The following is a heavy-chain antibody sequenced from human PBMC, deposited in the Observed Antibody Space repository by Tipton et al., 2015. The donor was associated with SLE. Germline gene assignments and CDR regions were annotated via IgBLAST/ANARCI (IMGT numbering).Heavy chain of an antibody. V-gene: IGHV4-59*12. J-gene: IGHJ4*02. CDR2: IYYSGST. CDR1: SGSISSYY. CDR3: ARGLTVTTAYYFDY. Sequence: TLSLTCTVSSGSISSYYWTWIRQPPGKGLEWIGYIYYSGSTNYNPSLKSRVTISVDTSKNQFSLKLSSVTAADTAVYYCARGLTVTTAYYFDYWGQGTLVTVSS. D-gene: IGHD4-17*01.